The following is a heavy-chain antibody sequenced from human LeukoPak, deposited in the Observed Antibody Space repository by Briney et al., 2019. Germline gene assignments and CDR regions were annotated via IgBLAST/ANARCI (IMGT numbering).Heavy chain of an antibody. D-gene: IGHD3-10*01. CDR3: ARGAHYGSGNFDY. CDR2: VYTTGST. J-gene: IGHJ4*02. V-gene: IGHV4-4*07. CDR1: GGSISSYY. Sequence: SETLSLTSTVSGGSISSYYWSWIRQPAGKGLEWIGRVYTTGSTNYNPSLKTRVTMSVDTSKNQFSLKLSSVTAADTAVYYCARGAHYGSGNFDYWGQGTLVTVSS.